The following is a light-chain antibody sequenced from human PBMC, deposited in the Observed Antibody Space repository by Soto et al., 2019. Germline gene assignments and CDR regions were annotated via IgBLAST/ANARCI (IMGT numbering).Light chain of an antibody. J-gene: IGKJ1*01. CDR2: DAS. CDR3: QQRSNWPPTWT. CDR1: QSVSNNY. Sequence: EMLLTQAPCTLSVGPGEGAGRSCSATQSVSNNYLAWYQQKPGQAPRLLIYDASNRATGIPARFSGSGSGTDFTLTISSLEPQDFAVYYCQQRSNWPPTWTFGQGTKVDIK. V-gene: IGKV3-11*01.